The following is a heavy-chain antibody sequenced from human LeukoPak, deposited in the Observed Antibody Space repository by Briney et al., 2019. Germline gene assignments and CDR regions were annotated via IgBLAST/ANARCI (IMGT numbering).Heavy chain of an antibody. CDR1: GFTSSSYS. Sequence: GGSLRLSCAASGFTSSSYSMNWVRQAPGKGLEWVSYISSSSSTIYYADSVKGRFTISRDNAKNSLYLQMNSLRAEDTAVYYCARWSGPMVAFDIWGQGTMVTVSS. J-gene: IGHJ3*02. CDR2: ISSSSSTI. D-gene: IGHD3-10*01. V-gene: IGHV3-48*01. CDR3: ARWSGPMVAFDI.